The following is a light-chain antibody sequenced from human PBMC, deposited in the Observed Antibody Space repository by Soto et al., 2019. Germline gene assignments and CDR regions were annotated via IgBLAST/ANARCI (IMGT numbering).Light chain of an antibody. Sequence: DIQLTQSPSSLSASVGDRVTITCRASQGISTWLAWYQQKPGKVPHLLIYDASTLQSGVSSRFSGSGSGTDFTLTISSLQPGDVATYYCQQYGSSPFTFGPGTKVDVK. CDR3: QQYGSSPFT. V-gene: IGKV1-27*01. J-gene: IGKJ3*01. CDR1: QGISTW. CDR2: DAS.